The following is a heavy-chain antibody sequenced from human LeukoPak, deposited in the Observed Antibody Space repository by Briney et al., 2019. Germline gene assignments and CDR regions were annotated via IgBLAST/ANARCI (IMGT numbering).Heavy chain of an antibody. D-gene: IGHD3-10*01. CDR3: ARSPYYGSGTPYYYYYYMDV. CDR2: MNPNSGNT. J-gene: IGHJ6*03. V-gene: IGHV1-8*03. CDR1: GYTFTSYD. Sequence: GASVKVSCKASGYTFTSYDINWVRQATGQGLEWMGWMNPNSGNTGYAQKFQGRVTITRNTSISTAYMELSSLRSEDTAVYYCARSPYYGSGTPYYYYYYMDVWGKGTTVTVSS.